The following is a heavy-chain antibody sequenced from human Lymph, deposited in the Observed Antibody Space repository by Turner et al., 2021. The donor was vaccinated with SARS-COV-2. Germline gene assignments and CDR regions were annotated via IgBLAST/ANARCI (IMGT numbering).Heavy chain of an antibody. D-gene: IGHD3-3*01. CDR3: ARDLMEVGGMDV. J-gene: IGHJ6*02. Sequence: ASGFTVSYNYMTWVRQAPGKGLEWVSVIYSGGSTYYADSVKGRFTISRDSSKNTLYLQMNSLRAEDTAVYYCARDLMEVGGMDVWGQGTTVTVS. V-gene: IGHV3-53*01. CDR1: GFTVSYNY. CDR2: IYSGGST.